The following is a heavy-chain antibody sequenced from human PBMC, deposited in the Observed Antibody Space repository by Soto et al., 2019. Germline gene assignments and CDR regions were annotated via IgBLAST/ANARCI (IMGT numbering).Heavy chain of an antibody. Sequence: QVQLVESGGGVVQPGRSLRLSCAASGFTFSSYGMHWVRQAPGKGLEWVAVISYDGSNKYYADSVKGRFTISRDNSKNTLYLQMNSLRAEGTAVYYCAKEGYSYGLDYWGQGTLVTVSS. CDR1: GFTFSSYG. D-gene: IGHD5-18*01. V-gene: IGHV3-30*18. CDR3: AKEGYSYGLDY. CDR2: ISYDGSNK. J-gene: IGHJ4*02.